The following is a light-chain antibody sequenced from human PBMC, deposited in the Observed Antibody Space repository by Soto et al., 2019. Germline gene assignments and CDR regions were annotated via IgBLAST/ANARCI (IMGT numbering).Light chain of an antibody. CDR3: QHYDTLS. Sequence: EIGLTQSPGTLSLSPGERATLSCRASQSVRSTYLAWYQHRPGQAPRLLIYGASSRATGIPDRFAGSGSGTDFTLTISRLEPEDFAVYYCQHYDTLSFGQGTRLEIK. CDR1: QSVRSTY. J-gene: IGKJ5*01. V-gene: IGKV3-20*01. CDR2: GAS.